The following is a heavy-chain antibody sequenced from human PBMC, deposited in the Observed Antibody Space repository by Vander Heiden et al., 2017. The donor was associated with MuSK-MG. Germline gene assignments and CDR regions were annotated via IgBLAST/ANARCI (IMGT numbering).Heavy chain of an antibody. CDR2: ISYDGSNK. V-gene: IGHV3-30*04. CDR3: ARAARSSWYYFDY. D-gene: IGHD6-13*01. CDR1: GFTFSSYA. J-gene: IGHJ4*02. Sequence: QVQLVESGGGVVQPGRSLRLSCAASGFTFSSYAMHWVRQAPGKGLEWVAVISYDGSNKYYADSVKGRFTISRDNSKNTLYLQMNSLRAEDTAVYYCARAARSSWYYFDYWGQGTLVTASS.